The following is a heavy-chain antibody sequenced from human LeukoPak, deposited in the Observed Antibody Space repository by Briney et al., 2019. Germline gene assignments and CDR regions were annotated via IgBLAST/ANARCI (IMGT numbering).Heavy chain of an antibody. CDR1: GFTFDDYA. CDR2: ISWNSGSI. J-gene: IGHJ5*02. Sequence: EPGRSLRLSCAASGFTFDDYAMHWVRQAPGKGLEWVSGISWNSGSIGYADSVKGRFTISRDNAKNSLYLQMNSLRAEDTALYYCAKDSMVRGVIITNWFDPWGQGTLVTVSS. CDR3: AKDSMVRGVIITNWFDP. D-gene: IGHD3-10*01. V-gene: IGHV3-9*01.